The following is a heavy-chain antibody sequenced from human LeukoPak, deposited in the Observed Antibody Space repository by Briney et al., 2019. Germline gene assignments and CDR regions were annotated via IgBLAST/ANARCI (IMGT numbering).Heavy chain of an antibody. CDR2: FRGSGGST. V-gene: IGHV3-23*01. J-gene: IGHJ6*02. CDR1: GSIISSYA. CDR3: AKDVAAADYYYYGMDV. D-gene: IGHD6-13*01. Sequence: PGGSLSLCCAAAGSIISSYAMSLVRLAPGKRLELVSVFRGSGGSTYYADSVKGRFTISRDNSKNTLYLQMNSLRAEDTAVYYCAKDVAAADYYYYGMDVWGQGTTVTVSS.